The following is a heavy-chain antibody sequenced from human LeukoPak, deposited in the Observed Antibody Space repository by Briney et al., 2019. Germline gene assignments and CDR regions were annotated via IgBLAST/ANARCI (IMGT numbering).Heavy chain of an antibody. D-gene: IGHD4-17*01. J-gene: IGHJ4*02. CDR3: ARDLHGDYETGAPGY. V-gene: IGHV3-23*01. Sequence: PGGSLRLSCVVSGFTFTSHAMSWVRQAPGKGLEWVSAISDSGANTYYTDSVEGRFTISRDSSKNTLYLQMGSLRAEDMAVYYCARDLHGDYETGAPGYWGQGTLVTVSS. CDR2: ISDSGANT. CDR1: GFTFTSHA.